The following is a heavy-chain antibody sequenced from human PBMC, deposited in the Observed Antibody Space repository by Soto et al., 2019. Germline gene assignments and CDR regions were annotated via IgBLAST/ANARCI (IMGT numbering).Heavy chain of an antibody. CDR3: AKDGDIVVVVAATRGYDY. Sequence: EVQLLESGGGLVQPGGSLRLSCAASGFTFSSYAMSWVRQAPGKGLEWVSAISGSGGSTYYADSVKGRFTNSRDNSKNTLYLQMNSLRAEDTAVYYCAKDGDIVVVVAATRGYDYWGQGTLVTVSS. CDR2: ISGSGGST. J-gene: IGHJ4*02. V-gene: IGHV3-23*01. CDR1: GFTFSSYA. D-gene: IGHD2-15*01.